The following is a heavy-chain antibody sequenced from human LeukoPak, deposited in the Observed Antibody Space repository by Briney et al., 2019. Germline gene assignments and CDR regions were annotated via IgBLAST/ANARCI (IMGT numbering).Heavy chain of an antibody. J-gene: IGHJ4*02. CDR3: ARAFSSSSFYFNY. V-gene: IGHV4-59*01. CDR2: IHHSGST. D-gene: IGHD6-6*01. CDR1: GDSISTYY. Sequence: PSETLSLTCTVSGDSISTYYWNWIRQPPGKGLEWIGYIHHSGSTNYNPSLKSRVTISVDTSKNQFSLKLSSVTAADTAVYYCARAFSSSSFYFNYWGQGTLVTVSS.